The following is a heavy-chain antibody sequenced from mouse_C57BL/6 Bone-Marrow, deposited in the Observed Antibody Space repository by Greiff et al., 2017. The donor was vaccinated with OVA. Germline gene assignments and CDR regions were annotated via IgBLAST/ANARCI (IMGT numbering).Heavy chain of an antibody. CDR1: GYAFSSYW. CDR3: ARSSYYSNFDY. V-gene: IGHV1-80*01. D-gene: IGHD2-5*01. CDR2: IYPGDGDT. J-gene: IGHJ2*01. Sequence: QVQLQQSGAELVKPGASVKISCKASGYAFSSYWMNWVKQRPGKGLEWIGQIYPGDGDTNYNGKFKGKATLTVDTSSSTAYMQLSSLTSEDSAVYYCARSSYYSNFDYWGQGTTLTVSS.